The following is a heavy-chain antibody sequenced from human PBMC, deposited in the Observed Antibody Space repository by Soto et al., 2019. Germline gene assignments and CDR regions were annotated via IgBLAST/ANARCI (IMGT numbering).Heavy chain of an antibody. V-gene: IGHV4-34*01. CDR2: INHSGST. CDR1: GGSFSGYY. J-gene: IGHJ3*02. CDR3: ARGRRGSSWSPNAFDI. Sequence: QVQLQQWGAGLLKPSETLSLTCAVYGGSFSGYYWSWIRQPPGKGLEGIGEINHSGSTNYNPSLKSRVTIAVDTSTNPFSLKLSSVTAADTAVYYCARGRRGSSWSPNAFDIWGQGTMVTVSS. D-gene: IGHD6-13*01.